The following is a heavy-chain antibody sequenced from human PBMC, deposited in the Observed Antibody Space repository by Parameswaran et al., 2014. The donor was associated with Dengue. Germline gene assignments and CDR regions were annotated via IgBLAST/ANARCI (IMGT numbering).Heavy chain of an antibody. D-gene: IGHD5-18*01. Sequence: PGKGLEWIGEINHSGSTNYNPSLKSRVTISVDTSKNQFSLKLSSVTAADTAVYYCARVLGYSYGSYYYGMDVWGQGTTVTVSS. V-gene: IGHV4-34*01. J-gene: IGHJ6*02. CDR3: ARVLGYSYGSYYYGMDV. CDR2: INHSGST.